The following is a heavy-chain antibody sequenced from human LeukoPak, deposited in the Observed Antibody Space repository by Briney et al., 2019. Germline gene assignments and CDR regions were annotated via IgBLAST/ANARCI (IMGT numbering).Heavy chain of an antibody. D-gene: IGHD3-16*01. CDR1: GGSISSSPYY. CDR2: ISNTGVT. J-gene: IGHJ4*02. CDR3: ASAPRQASIGGLDY. Sequence: SETLSLTCTVSGGSISSSPYYWLWLRQPPGKGLEWIVAISNTGVTYYNPSLRSRVTIFADTSKNHFSLNLRSVTAADTALYYCASAPRQASIGGLDYWGQGTLFTVSS. V-gene: IGHV4-39*02.